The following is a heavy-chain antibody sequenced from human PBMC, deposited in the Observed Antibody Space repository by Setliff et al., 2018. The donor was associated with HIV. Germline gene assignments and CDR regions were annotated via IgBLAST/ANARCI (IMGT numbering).Heavy chain of an antibody. J-gene: IGHJ4*02. V-gene: IGHV5-51*01. D-gene: IGHD7-27*01. CDR3: IRRRRSPGAADLESY. Sequence: PGESLKISCKASGYSFTGYWIGWVRQMPGKGLELMGIMYPGDSETRYSPSFQGQVTISADRSINTAFLQWSSLEASDTAMYYCIRRRRSPGAADLESYWGQGTLVTVSS. CDR2: MYPGDSET. CDR1: GYSFTGYW.